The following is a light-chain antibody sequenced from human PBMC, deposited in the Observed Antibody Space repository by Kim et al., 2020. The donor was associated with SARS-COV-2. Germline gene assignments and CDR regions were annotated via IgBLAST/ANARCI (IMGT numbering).Light chain of an antibody. Sequence: SYELTQPPSVSVSPGQTASITCSGDKLGDKYACWYQQKPGQSPVLVMYQDSKRPSGIPERFSGSNSGNTATLTISGTQAMDEADYYCQAWDSSTVVFGGGTQRTVL. CDR2: QDS. CDR1: KLGDKY. CDR3: QAWDSSTVV. J-gene: IGLJ2*01. V-gene: IGLV3-1*01.